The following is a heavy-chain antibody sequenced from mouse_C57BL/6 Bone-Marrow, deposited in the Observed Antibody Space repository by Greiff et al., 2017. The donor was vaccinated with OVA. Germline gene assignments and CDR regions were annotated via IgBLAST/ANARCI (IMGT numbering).Heavy chain of an antibody. J-gene: IGHJ2*01. CDR2: IYPRSGNT. CDR3: ARENYYGSSLDY. CDR1: GYTFTSYG. Sequence: QVQMQQSGAELARPGASVKLSCKASGYTFTSYGISWVKQRTGQGLEWIGEIYPRSGNTYYNEKFKGKATLTADKSSSTAYMELRSLTSEDSAVYFCARENYYGSSLDYWGQGTTLTVSS. V-gene: IGHV1-81*01. D-gene: IGHD1-1*01.